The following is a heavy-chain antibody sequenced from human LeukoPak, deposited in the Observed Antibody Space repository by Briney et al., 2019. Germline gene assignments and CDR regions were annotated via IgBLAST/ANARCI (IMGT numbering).Heavy chain of an antibody. CDR2: VYSSGTT. D-gene: IGHD6-19*01. CDR3: ARRFGTSGWVDY. Sequence: SETLSLTCTVSGGSITNYYWSWIRQPPGKGLEWVGYVYSSGTTNYNPSLKSRVTILIDSSKNQFSLSLTSVTAADTAVYYCARRFGTSGWVDYWGQGTLVTVSS. CDR1: GGSITNYY. J-gene: IGHJ4*02. V-gene: IGHV4-59*08.